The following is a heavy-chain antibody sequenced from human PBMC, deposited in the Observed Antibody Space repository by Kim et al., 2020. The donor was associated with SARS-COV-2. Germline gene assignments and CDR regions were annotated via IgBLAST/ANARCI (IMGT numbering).Heavy chain of an antibody. Sequence: SETLSLTCTVSGGSISSSSYYWGWIRQPPGKGLEWIGSIYYSGSTYYNPSLKSRAISVDTSKNQFSLKLSSVTAADTAVYYCARHPRSYYYDSSGYYADYDYYGRDVWGQGTTVTVSS. CDR2: IYYSGST. D-gene: IGHD3-22*01. CDR1: GGSISSSSYY. CDR3: ARHPRSYYYDSSGYYADYDYYGRDV. V-gene: IGHV4-39*01. J-gene: IGHJ6*02.